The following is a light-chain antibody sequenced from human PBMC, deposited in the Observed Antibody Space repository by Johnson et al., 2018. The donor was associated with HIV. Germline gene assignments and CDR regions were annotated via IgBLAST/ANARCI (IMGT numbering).Light chain of an antibody. CDR2: DNN. V-gene: IGLV1-51*01. CDR1: SSNIGNNY. CDR3: GTWDSSLSTGYV. J-gene: IGLJ1*01. Sequence: QSVLTQPPSVSAAPGQKVTISCSGSSSNIGNNYVSWYQHLPGKAPKLLIYDNNKRPSGIPDRFSGSKSGTSATLGITGLQTGDEADYYCGTWDSSLSTGYVFGTGTKVTVL.